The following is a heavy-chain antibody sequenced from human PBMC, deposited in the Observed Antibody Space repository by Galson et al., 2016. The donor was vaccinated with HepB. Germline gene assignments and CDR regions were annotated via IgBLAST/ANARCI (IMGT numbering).Heavy chain of an antibody. CDR2: VYTNGNR. Sequence: SLRLSCAVSGVSVNSNYMSWVRQAPGKRLERVSIVYTNGNRYYADSVKGRFTISRDNSQNTLYLHMNRLRAEDTAVYYCARVDGGGSGWSPYYFQYWGQGTLVTVSS. CDR3: ARVDGGGSGWSPYYFQY. CDR1: GVSVNSNY. D-gene: IGHD6-19*01. J-gene: IGHJ4*02. V-gene: IGHV3-53*01.